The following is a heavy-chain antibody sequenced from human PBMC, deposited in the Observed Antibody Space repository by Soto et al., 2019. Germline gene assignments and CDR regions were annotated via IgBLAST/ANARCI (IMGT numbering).Heavy chain of an antibody. CDR3: ARDQGVGSTVSNWFDP. Sequence: PSETLSLTCAVYGGSFSGYFWSWIRQPPGKGLEWIGEISHSGSTNYNPSLKSRVTISVDTSKNQFSLKLSSVTAADTAVYYCARDQGVGSTVSNWFDPWGQGTLVTVSS. CDR2: ISHSGST. V-gene: IGHV4-34*01. CDR1: GGSFSGYF. J-gene: IGHJ5*02. D-gene: IGHD3-10*01.